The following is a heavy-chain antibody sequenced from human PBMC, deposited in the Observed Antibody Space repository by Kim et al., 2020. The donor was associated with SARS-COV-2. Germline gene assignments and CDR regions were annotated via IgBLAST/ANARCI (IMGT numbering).Heavy chain of an antibody. J-gene: IGHJ4*02. D-gene: IGHD6-13*01. V-gene: IGHV3-15*01. Sequence: TTDYAAPVKGRFTISRDDSKNTLYLQMNSLKTEDTAVYYCTTDTAAGFDYWGQGTLVTVSS. CDR2: TT. CDR3: TTDTAAGFDY.